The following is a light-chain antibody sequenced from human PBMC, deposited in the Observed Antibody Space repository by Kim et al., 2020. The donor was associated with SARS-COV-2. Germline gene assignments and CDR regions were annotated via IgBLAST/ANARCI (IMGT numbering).Light chain of an antibody. CDR3: QQYKSYSPT. V-gene: IGKV1-5*01. CDR1: QSISSW. Sequence: GDRVTITCRATQSISSWLAWYQQKPGKAPKLLIYDASSLESGVPSRFSGSGSGTEFTLTISSLQPDDFATYYCQQYKSYSPTFCQGTKVDIK. CDR2: DAS. J-gene: IGKJ1*01.